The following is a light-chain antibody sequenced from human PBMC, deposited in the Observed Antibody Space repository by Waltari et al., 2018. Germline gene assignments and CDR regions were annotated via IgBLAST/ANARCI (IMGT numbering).Light chain of an antibody. CDR3: ASYTSTFTWV. Sequence: QSALTQPPSVSGSPGQSVTITCTGTSSDIGIYNHVSWFQQPPGTAPKLLIYDVTYRPSGVPYRFSGSKSGNTASLTISGLQTEDESDYYCASYTSTFTWVFGGGTKLTVL. CDR2: DVT. J-gene: IGLJ3*02. V-gene: IGLV2-18*02. CDR1: SSDIGIYNH.